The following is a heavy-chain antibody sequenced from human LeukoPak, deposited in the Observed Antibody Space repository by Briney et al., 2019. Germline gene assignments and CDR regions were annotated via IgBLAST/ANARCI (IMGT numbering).Heavy chain of an antibody. CDR1: GGSISSGSYY. CDR3: ARFTIVDTAMVYYYYYYMDV. D-gene: IGHD5-18*01. V-gene: IGHV4-61*02. Sequence: SETLSLTCTVSGGSISSGSYYWSWIRQPAGKGLEWIGRMYTSGSTNYNPSLKSRVTISVDTSKNQFSLKLSSVTAADTAVYYCARFTIVDTAMVYYYYYYMDVWGKGTTVTVSS. CDR2: MYTSGST. J-gene: IGHJ6*03.